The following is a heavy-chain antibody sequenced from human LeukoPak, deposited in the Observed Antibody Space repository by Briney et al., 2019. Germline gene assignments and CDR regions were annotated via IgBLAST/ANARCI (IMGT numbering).Heavy chain of an antibody. CDR2: TSRGGSDI. D-gene: IGHD2-21*02. V-gene: IGHV3-48*03. J-gene: IGHJ4*02. CDR3: VRARLIRLENFCDY. CDR1: GFTFSNHE. Sequence: GGSLRLSCATSGFTFSNHEMNSVRQAPGKGLELVGYTSRGGSDIPYADSVKGPFTISTDNANSSLYLQMNSLRAEDTAVYFCVRARLIRLENFCDYWGQGTLVTVSS.